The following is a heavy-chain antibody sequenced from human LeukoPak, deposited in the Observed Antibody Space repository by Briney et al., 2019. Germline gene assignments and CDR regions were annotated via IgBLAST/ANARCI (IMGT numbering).Heavy chain of an antibody. D-gene: IGHD1-26*01. CDR2: IYDGGGA. CDR3: TRLAKSTGSYVDY. CDR1: GFTVVGKI. J-gene: IGHJ4*02. Sequence: HPGGSVRFACAASGFTVVGKITSSGRQAPGKGLEWLSVIYDGGGANSAASVKARFASSRDNSKNKLYLQMGSLRAEDTAVYYCTRLAKSTGSYVDYSRQGSLVTVSS. V-gene: IGHV3-53*01.